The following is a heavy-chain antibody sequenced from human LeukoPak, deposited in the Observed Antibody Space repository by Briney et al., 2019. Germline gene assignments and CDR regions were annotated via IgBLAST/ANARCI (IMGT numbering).Heavy chain of an antibody. D-gene: IGHD2-15*01. CDR1: GGSFSGYY. V-gene: IGHV4-34*01. CDR3: ARVGVNCSGGSCYSWFDP. J-gene: IGHJ5*02. CDR2: INHSGST. Sequence: ETLSLTCAVYGGSFSGYYWSWIRQPPGKGLEWIGEINHSGSTNYNPSLKSRVTISVDTSKNQFSLKLSSVTAADTAVYYCARVGVNCSGGSCYSWFDPWGQGTLVTVSS.